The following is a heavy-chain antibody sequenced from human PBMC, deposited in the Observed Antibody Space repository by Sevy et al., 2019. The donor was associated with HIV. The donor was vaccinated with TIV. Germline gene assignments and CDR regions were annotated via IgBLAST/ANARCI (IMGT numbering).Heavy chain of an antibody. D-gene: IGHD3-10*01. CDR2: ISYDGRNK. CDR3: AKDGGASIVQGMIIGDGMDV. J-gene: IGHJ6*02. V-gene: IGHV3-30*18. CDR1: GFTFSSYG. Sequence: GGSLRLSCAASGFTFSSYGMHWVRHAPGKGLEWVAVISYDGRNKYYEDSMKGRFTISRDNSKNTLNLQMNSLRPGDTAVYYCAKDGGASIVQGMIIGDGMDVWGQGTTVTVSS.